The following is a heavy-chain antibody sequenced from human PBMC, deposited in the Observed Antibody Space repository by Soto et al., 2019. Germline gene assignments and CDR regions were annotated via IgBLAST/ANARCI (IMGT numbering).Heavy chain of an antibody. Sequence: QVQLVQSGAEVKKPGASVKVSCKASGYTFTTYYMHWVRQAPGQGLEWMGIISPDGGRTSYAQKFQGRVTMTTDTSICTASMERPRLTSDDSAIYYCARGDSTDCSNGVCSFFYNHDMDVWGQGTTVTVSS. J-gene: IGHJ6*02. CDR1: GYTFTTYY. CDR3: ARGDSTDCSNGVCSFFYNHDMDV. CDR2: ISPDGGRT. D-gene: IGHD2-8*01. V-gene: IGHV1-46*01.